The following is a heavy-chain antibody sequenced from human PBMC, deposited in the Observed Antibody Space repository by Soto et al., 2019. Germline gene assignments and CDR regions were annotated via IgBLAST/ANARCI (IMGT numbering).Heavy chain of an antibody. CDR2: INAGNGNT. CDR1: GYTFTSYA. J-gene: IGHJ4*02. D-gene: IGHD6-19*01. CDR3: ARMFSSGWTKWFDY. Sequence: QVQLVQSGAEVKKPGASVKVSCKASGYTFTSYAMHWVRQAPGQRLEWMGWINAGNGNTKYSQKFKGRVTITRDTSASTAYMELSSLRSEDTAVYYCARMFSSGWTKWFDYWGQGTLVTVSS. V-gene: IGHV1-3*01.